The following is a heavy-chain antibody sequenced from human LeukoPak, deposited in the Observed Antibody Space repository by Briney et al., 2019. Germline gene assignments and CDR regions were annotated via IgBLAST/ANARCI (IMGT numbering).Heavy chain of an antibody. V-gene: IGHV1-46*01. Sequence: ASVEVSCKASGYTFTTYYMHWVRQAPGQGLEWMGIINPSGGSTSYAQKFQGRVTMTRDTSTSTVYMELSSLRSEDTAVYYCARDLGDGYNSPPLGLQHWGQGTLVTVSS. CDR1: GYTFTTYY. CDR3: ARDLGDGYNSPPLGLQH. J-gene: IGHJ1*01. D-gene: IGHD5-24*01. CDR2: INPSGGST.